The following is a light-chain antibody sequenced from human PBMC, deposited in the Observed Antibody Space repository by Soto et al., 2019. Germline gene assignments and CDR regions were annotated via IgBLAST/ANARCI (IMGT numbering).Light chain of an antibody. J-gene: IGKJ1*01. CDR1: QAISNY. CDR2: AAS. Sequence: DIQMTQSPSALSASVGDRVTITCRSSQAISNYLAWFQQKPGQAPKRLIYAASTLESGVPSRFSGSGSGTEFSLTISSLQHVDLETYFCLQHKSYQWTLGQGTKVDIK. V-gene: IGKV1-17*03. CDR3: LQHKSYQWT.